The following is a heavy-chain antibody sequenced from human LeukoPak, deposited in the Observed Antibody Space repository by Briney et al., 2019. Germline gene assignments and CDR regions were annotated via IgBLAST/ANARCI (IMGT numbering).Heavy chain of an antibody. CDR3: AKDRTVGASYWYFDL. CDR1: GFTFSSYA. J-gene: IGHJ2*01. D-gene: IGHD1-26*01. Sequence: PGGSLRLSCAASGFTFSSYAMSWVRQAPGKGLEWVSAISGSGGGTYYADSVKGRFTISRDTSKNILFLQMNTLRAEDTAIYYCAKDRTVGASYWYFDLWGRGTLVTVSS. V-gene: IGHV3-23*01. CDR2: ISGSGGGT.